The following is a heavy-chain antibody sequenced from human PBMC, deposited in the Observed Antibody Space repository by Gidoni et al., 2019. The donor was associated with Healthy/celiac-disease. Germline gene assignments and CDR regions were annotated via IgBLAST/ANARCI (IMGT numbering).Heavy chain of an antibody. D-gene: IGHD5-18*01. CDR1: GGSLRSGDYY. J-gene: IGHJ6*02. CDR2: IYYSGST. CDR3: ACGYSYGWENYYYYGMDV. V-gene: IGHV4-30-4*01. Sequence: QVQLQESGPGLVKPSQTLSLTCPFSGGSLRSGDYYWSWIRPPPGKGLEWIGYIYYSGSTYYNPSLKSRVTISVDTSKNQFSLKLSSVTAADTAVYYCACGYSYGWENYYYYGMDVWGQGTTVTVSS.